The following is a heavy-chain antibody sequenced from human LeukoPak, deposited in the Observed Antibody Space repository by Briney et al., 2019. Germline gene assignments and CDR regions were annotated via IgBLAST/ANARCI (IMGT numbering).Heavy chain of an antibody. D-gene: IGHD7-27*01. CDR1: GFTFSSYE. CDR3: VSRAGSPWGPFDD. V-gene: IGHV3-48*03. Sequence: PGGSLRLSCTASGFTFSSYEMNWVRQAPGKGLEWVSYISGSDNTIYFADSVKGRFTISRDNAENSLYLQMNSLRAEDTAVYYCVSRAGSPWGPFDDWGQGTLVTVSS. CDR2: ISGSDNTI. J-gene: IGHJ4*02.